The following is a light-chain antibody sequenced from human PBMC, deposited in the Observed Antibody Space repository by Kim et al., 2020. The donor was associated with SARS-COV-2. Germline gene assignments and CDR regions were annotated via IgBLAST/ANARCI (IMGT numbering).Light chain of an antibody. CDR3: QQYESVPPT. CDR1: QGIKHY. V-gene: IGKV1-33*01. CDR2: DAS. Sequence: DIQMTQSPSSLSASVGDRVTITCQASQGIKHYLNWHHQKPGKAPKVLIYDASKLETGVPSRFSGSGYGTDFTFTISTLQPEDIGTYYCQQYESVPPTFGQGTRLEIK. J-gene: IGKJ5*01.